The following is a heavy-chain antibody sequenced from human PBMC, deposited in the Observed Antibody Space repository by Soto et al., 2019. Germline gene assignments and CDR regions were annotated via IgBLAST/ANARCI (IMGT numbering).Heavy chain of an antibody. CDR3: ARDLWGYCGTDCYPLDV. J-gene: IGHJ6*02. CDR2: ISRRSTTI. V-gene: IGHV3-48*01. D-gene: IGHD2-21*02. Sequence: PGESLKISCVASGFTFSTYNMNWVRQAPGKGLEWISYISRRSTTIYYADSVKGRFSVSRDNARNSLFLQMNSLRAEDTAVYYCARDLWGYCGTDCYPLDVWGQGTTVTVSS. CDR1: GFTFSTYN.